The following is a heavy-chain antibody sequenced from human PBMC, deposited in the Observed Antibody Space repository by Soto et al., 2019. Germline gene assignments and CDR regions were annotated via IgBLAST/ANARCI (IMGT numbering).Heavy chain of an antibody. J-gene: IGHJ4*02. CDR3: AKRAVGIYFDY. Sequence: GGSLRLSSAASGFTFSSYAMNWVRQAPGKGLEWVSVISGSGGSTYYADSVKGRFTISRDNSKNTLYLQMNSLRAVDTAVYYSAKRAVGIYFDYWGQGTLVTVSS. V-gene: IGHV3-23*01. D-gene: IGHD6-13*01. CDR1: GFTFSSYA. CDR2: ISGSGGST.